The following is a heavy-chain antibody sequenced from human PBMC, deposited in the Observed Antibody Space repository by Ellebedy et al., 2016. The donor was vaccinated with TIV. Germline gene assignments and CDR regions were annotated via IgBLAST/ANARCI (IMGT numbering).Heavy chain of an antibody. Sequence: GESLKISXAASGFTFSSYSMNWVRQAPGKGLEWVGFIRSKAYGGTTEYAASVKGRFTISRDDSKSIAYLQMNSLKTEDTAVYYCTRWVTGNATDYWGQGTLVTVSS. CDR2: IRSKAYGGTT. CDR3: TRWVTGNATDY. CDR1: GFTFSSYS. J-gene: IGHJ4*02. D-gene: IGHD4-23*01. V-gene: IGHV3-49*04.